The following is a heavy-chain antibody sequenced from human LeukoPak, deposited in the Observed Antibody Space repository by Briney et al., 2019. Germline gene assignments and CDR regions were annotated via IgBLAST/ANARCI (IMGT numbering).Heavy chain of an antibody. CDR2: IIPILGIA. Sequence: ASVKVSCKASGGTFSSYTISWVRQAPGQGLEWMGRIIPILGIANYAQKFQGRVTITADKSTSTAYMELSSLRSEDTAVYYCARDGSPGGYYMDVWGKGTTVTVSS. CDR3: ARDGSPGGYYMDV. J-gene: IGHJ6*03. V-gene: IGHV1-69*04. CDR1: GGTFSSYT. D-gene: IGHD3-16*01.